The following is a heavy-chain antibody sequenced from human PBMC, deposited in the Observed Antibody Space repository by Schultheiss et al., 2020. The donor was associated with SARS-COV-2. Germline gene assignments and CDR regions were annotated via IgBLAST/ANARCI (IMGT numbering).Heavy chain of an antibody. CDR1: GFIFTNAW. J-gene: IGHJ4*02. V-gene: IGHV3-15*01. Sequence: GGSLRLSCAASGFIFTNAWMTWVRQVPGKGLEWVGRIRSNVDGGTTDYAAPVKGRFTISRDDSKNTLYLQMNSLKTEDTAVYYCTTASEIFGVGYYFDYWGQGTLVTVSS. D-gene: IGHD3-3*01. CDR3: TTASEIFGVGYYFDY. CDR2: IRSNVDGGTT.